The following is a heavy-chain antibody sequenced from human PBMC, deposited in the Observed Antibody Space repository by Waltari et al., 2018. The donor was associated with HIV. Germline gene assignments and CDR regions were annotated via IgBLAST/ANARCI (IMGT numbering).Heavy chain of an antibody. J-gene: IGHJ6*02. D-gene: IGHD1-26*01. CDR2: IYSVGGT. CDR3: VRDSGSHYGMDV. Sequence: EVQLVESGGGLVQPGVSLSLSCAASGFTVNRNHMNWVRQAPGKGLEWVSIIYSVGGTNYADSVKGRLTISRDISKNTLYLQMNNLRAEDTGVYYCVRDSGSHYGMDVWGQGTTVTVSS. V-gene: IGHV3-66*01. CDR1: GFTVNRNH.